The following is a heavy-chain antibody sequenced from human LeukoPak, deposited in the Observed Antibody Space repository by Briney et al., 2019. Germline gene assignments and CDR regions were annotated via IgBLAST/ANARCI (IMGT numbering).Heavy chain of an antibody. J-gene: IGHJ5*02. D-gene: IGHD4-17*01. Sequence: GGSLRLSCVASGFTVSSNYMSWVRQAPGKGLEWVSLIRDSGETFYADSVKGRFTISRDNSKNTMYLQMNRLRVEDTAVYFCARDRAVTQDWVEFDPWGQGTLVTVSS. CDR1: GFTVSSNY. CDR3: ARDRAVTQDWVEFDP. V-gene: IGHV3-66*03. CDR2: IRDSGET.